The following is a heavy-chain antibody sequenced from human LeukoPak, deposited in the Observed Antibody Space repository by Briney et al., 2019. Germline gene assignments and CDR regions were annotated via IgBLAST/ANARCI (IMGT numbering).Heavy chain of an antibody. CDR2: INPRDGST. V-gene: IGHV1-46*01. J-gene: IGHJ4*02. Sequence: SVNVSCKASGYTFTSHYIHWVRHAPRHGLEWKGIINPRDGSTSYPQKFQGRVTMTTDTSTSTVYMELSSLISEDTAVYYCARDLKCDFWGGSNDYWGQGTPVTVSS. CDR1: GYTFTSHY. D-gene: IGHD3-3*01. CDR3: ARDLKCDFWGGSNDY.